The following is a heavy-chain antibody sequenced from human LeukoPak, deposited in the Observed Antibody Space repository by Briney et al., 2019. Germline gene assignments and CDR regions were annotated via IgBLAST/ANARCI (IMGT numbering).Heavy chain of an antibody. CDR3: ARVDGSGSYGVAP. CDR1: GFTFSDYY. V-gene: IGHV3-11*05. CDR2: ISSSSSYS. D-gene: IGHD3-10*01. Sequence: GGSLRLSCAGSGFTFSDYYMSWIRQAPGKGLEWVSHISSSSSYSSYADSVKGRFTISRDNAKNSLYLQMNSLRAEDTAVYYCARVDGSGSYGVAPWGQGTLVTVSS. J-gene: IGHJ5*02.